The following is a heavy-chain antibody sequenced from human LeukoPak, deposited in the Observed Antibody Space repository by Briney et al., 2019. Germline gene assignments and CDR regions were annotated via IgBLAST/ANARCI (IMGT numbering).Heavy chain of an antibody. V-gene: IGHV4-59*01. CDR2: IYYSGST. CDR3: ARVIAQDYYFDY. CDR1: GGSISSYY. J-gene: IGHJ4*02. Sequence: SETLSLTCTVSGGSISSYYWSWIRQPPGKGLEWIGYIYYSGSTNYNPSLKSRVTISVDTSKNQFSRKLSSVTAADTAVYYCARVIAQDYYFDYWGQGTLVTVSS. D-gene: IGHD2/OR15-2a*01.